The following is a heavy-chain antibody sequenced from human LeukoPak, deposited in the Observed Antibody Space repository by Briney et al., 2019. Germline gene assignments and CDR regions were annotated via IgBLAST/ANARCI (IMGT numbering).Heavy chain of an antibody. V-gene: IGHV3-23*01. CDR3: AKLSTAEDWFDP. J-gene: IGHJ5*02. D-gene: IGHD2-2*01. CDR2: ISGSGGST. Sequence: GRSLRLSCAASGFTFDDYALHWVRQAPGKGLEWVSAISGSGGSTYYADSVKGRFTISRDNSKNTLYLQMNSLRAEDTAVYYCAKLSTAEDWFDPWGQGTLVTVSS. CDR1: GFTFDDYA.